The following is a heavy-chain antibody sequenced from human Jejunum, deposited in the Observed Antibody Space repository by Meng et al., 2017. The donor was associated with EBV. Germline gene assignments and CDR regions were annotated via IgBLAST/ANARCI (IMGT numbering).Heavy chain of an antibody. V-gene: IGHV3-23*01. CDR1: GFTFSSYA. Sequence: GDLLGSGGGLVQPGGSLRLSCIANGFTFSSYAMSWVRQAPGKGLEWVSGISGSGSNTYYADSVKGRFSISRDNSKNTLSLQLSSLRADDTAVYYCAKDFYYDTRALFGHWGQGTLVTVSS. J-gene: IGHJ4*02. CDR2: ISGSGSNT. CDR3: AKDFYYDTRALFGH. D-gene: IGHD3-22*01.